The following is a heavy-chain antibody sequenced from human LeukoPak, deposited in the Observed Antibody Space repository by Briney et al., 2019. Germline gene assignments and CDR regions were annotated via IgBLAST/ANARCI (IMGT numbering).Heavy chain of an antibody. Sequence: SETLSLTFSVSGGSMSNYYWSWIRQPPGKGLEWIGYIYYSGNTHYNPSLKSRVTISVDTSKNQFSLNLRSVTAADTAMYYCARGGPRLYYYYMDVWGKGTTVTISS. CDR2: IYYSGNT. D-gene: IGHD3-22*01. J-gene: IGHJ6*03. CDR3: ARGGPRLYYYYMDV. V-gene: IGHV4-59*01. CDR1: GGSMSNYY.